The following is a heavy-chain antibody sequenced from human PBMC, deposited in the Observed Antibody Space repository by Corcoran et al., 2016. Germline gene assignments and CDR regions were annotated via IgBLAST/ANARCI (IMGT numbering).Heavy chain of an antibody. CDR3: ARGRRVPSTDEYFQH. CDR1: GGSFSGYY. Sequence: QVQLQQWGAGLLKPSETLSLTCAVYGGSFSGYYWSWIRQPPGKGLEWIGEINHSGSTNYNPSLKSRVTISVDTSKNQFSLKLSSVTAADTAVYYWARGRRVPSTDEYFQHWGQGTLVTVSS. J-gene: IGHJ1*01. CDR2: INHSGST. D-gene: IGHD6-19*01. V-gene: IGHV4-34*01.